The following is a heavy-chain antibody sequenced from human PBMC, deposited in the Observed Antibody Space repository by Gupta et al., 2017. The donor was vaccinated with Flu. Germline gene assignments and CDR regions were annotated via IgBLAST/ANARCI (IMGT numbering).Heavy chain of an antibody. Sequence: QAQLVQSGAEVKTPGSSVKVSCKSFGGPFTSYALSWGRQAPGQGLEWMGGVIPILGSVNYAQQFQGRVTITADESTSTTYMEVSGLTSGDTAVYYWARTPPGYYDGSGGYHYGLDVWGQGTTVTVSS. CDR3: ARTPPGYYDGSGGYHYGLDV. CDR1: GGPFTSYA. CDR2: VIPILGSV. J-gene: IGHJ6*02. V-gene: IGHV1-69*01. D-gene: IGHD3-22*01.